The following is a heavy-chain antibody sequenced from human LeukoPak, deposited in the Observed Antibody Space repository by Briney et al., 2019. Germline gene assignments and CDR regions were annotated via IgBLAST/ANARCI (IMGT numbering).Heavy chain of an antibody. CDR1: GFTFSSYG. CDR2: ISYDGSNK. CDR3: AKDPSYGYGFINY. V-gene: IGHV3-30*18. J-gene: IGHJ4*02. Sequence: GRSPRLSCAASGFTFSSYGMHWVRQAPGKGLEWVAVISYDGSNKYYADSVKGRFTISRDNSKNTLYLQMNSLRAEDTAVYYCAKDPSYGYGFINYWGQGTLVTVSS. D-gene: IGHD5-18*01.